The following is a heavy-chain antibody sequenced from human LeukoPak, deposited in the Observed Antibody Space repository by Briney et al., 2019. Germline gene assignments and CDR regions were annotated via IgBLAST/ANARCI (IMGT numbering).Heavy chain of an antibody. J-gene: IGHJ3*02. D-gene: IGHD3-9*01. CDR3: ARLPYYDILTGPVNAFDI. V-gene: IGHV4-39*01. CDR2: IYYTGRST. CDR1: GGSISNSNYY. Sequence: SETLSLTCTVSGGSISNSNYYWGWLRQPPGTGLEWIGSIYYTGRSTYYNPSLKSGVTISIDTSKSQFSLKLSSVTAADTAVFDCARLPYYDILTGPVNAFDIWGQGTMVTVSS.